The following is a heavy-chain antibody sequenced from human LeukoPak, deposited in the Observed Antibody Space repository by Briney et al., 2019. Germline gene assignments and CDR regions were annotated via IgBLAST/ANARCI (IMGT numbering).Heavy chain of an antibody. CDR2: MNPNSGNT. Sequence: ASVKVSCKASGYTFTSYDINWVRQATGQGLEWMGWMNPNSGNTGYAQKFQGRVTMTRNTSISTAYMELSSLRSEDTAVYYRARGGRQWLVRHLGFGYYYMDVWGKGTTVTVSS. CDR1: GYTFTSYD. V-gene: IGHV1-8*01. D-gene: IGHD6-19*01. J-gene: IGHJ6*03. CDR3: ARGGRQWLVRHLGFGYYYMDV.